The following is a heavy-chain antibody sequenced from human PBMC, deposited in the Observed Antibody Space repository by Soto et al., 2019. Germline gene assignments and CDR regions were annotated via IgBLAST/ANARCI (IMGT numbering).Heavy chain of an antibody. D-gene: IGHD3-3*01. CDR2: IYYSGST. CDR3: ARDFCSGYLHPFDY. J-gene: IGHJ4*02. Sequence: SETLSLTCTVSGGSISSSSYYWGWIRQPPGKGLEWIGSIYYSGSTYYNPSLKSRVTISVDTSKNQFSLKLSPVTAADTAVYYCARDFCSGYLHPFDYWGQGTLVTVSS. V-gene: IGHV4-39*02. CDR1: GGSISSSSYY.